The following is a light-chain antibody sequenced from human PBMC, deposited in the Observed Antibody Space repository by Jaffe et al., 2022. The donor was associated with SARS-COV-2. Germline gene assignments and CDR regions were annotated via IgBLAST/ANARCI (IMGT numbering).Light chain of an antibody. CDR1: QRITTY. CDR2: GAS. Sequence: DIQLTQSPSSLSASVGDRVTITCRTSQRITTYLNWYQQKPGKAPKLLIYGASSLQSGVPSRFSGSGSVTDFTLTIGSLQPEDFATYYCQQSYSTPRTFGQGTKVEIK. CDR3: QQSYSTPRT. V-gene: IGKV1-39*01. J-gene: IGKJ1*01.